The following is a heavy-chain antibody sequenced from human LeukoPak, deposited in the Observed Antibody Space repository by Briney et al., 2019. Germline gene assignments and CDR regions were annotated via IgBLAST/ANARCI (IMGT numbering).Heavy chain of an antibody. CDR3: ARRNGWFGELPNWFNP. J-gene: IGHJ5*02. D-gene: IGHD3-10*01. Sequence: VASVKVSCKASGYTFTSYYMHWVRQAPGQGLEWMGIINPSGGSTRYAQKFQGRVTMTRDTSTSTVYMELSSLRSEDTAVYYCARRNGWFGELPNWFNPWGQGTLVTVSS. CDR2: INPSGGST. CDR1: GYTFTSYY. V-gene: IGHV1-46*01.